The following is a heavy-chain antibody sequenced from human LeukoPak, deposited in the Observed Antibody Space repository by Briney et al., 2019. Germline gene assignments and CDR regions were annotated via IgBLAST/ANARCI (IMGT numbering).Heavy chain of an antibody. CDR3: AKPRYDSSGYYLFDY. Sequence: GRSLRLSCAASGFTFSSYGMHWVRRAPGKGLEWVAVISYDGSNKYYADSVKGRFTISRDNSKNTLYLQMNSLRAEDTAVYYCAKPRYDSSGYYLFDYWGQGTLVTVSS. CDR1: GFTFSSYG. V-gene: IGHV3-30*18. J-gene: IGHJ4*02. CDR2: ISYDGSNK. D-gene: IGHD3-22*01.